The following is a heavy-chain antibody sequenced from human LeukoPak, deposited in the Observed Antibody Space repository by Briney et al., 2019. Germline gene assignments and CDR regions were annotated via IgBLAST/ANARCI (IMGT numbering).Heavy chain of an antibody. V-gene: IGHV3-23*01. D-gene: IGHD6-19*01. CDR1: GFTFSSYA. CDR3: AKVLARGQWLESNKREPLVFDY. CDR2: ISHSGYST. Sequence: PGGSLRLSCAASGFTFSSYAMSWVRQTPGKGLEWVSTISHSGYSTYYADSVKGRFTISRDNSKNTLYLQMNSLRAEDTAVYYCAKVLARGQWLESNKREPLVFDYWGQGTLVTVSS. J-gene: IGHJ4*02.